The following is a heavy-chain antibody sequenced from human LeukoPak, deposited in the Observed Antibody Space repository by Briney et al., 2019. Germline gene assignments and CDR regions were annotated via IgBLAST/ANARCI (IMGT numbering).Heavy chain of an antibody. CDR2: IYYSGST. J-gene: IGHJ4*02. CDR1: GGSISSGGYY. V-gene: IGHV4-31*03. D-gene: IGHD2-2*01. CDR3: ARVMPAYYLDY. Sequence: PSQTLSITCTVSGGSISSGGYYWSWIRQNPGKGLEWIGYIYYSGSTYYNPSLKSRVTISVDTSKNQFSLKLSSVTAADAAVYYCARVMPAYYLDYWGQGTLVTVSS.